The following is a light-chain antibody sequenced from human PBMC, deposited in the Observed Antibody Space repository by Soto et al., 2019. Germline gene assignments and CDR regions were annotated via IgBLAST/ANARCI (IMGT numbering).Light chain of an antibody. CDR2: GAS. Sequence: EIVMTQSPATLSVSPGERATLSCRASQSVSSNLAWYQQKPDQAPRLLIYGASTRATGIPARFSGSGSGTEFTLTISSLQSEDFAVYYCQQYNNWPPEDLTFGGGTKVEIK. J-gene: IGKJ4*01. CDR3: QQYNNWPPEDLT. V-gene: IGKV3-15*01. CDR1: QSVSSN.